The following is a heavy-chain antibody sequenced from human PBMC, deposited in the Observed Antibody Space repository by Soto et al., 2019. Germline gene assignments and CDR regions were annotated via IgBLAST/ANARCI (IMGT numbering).Heavy chain of an antibody. Sequence: GGSLRLSCAASGLTFNPYWMQWVRQAPGKGLVWVSRIKSDGSYTNYADSVKGRFTISRDNAKNTLFLQMNSLGAEDTAVYYCATGGGGYFTYWGQGTLVTVSS. CDR1: GLTFNPYW. D-gene: IGHD3-22*01. V-gene: IGHV3-74*01. CDR3: ATGGGGYFTY. CDR2: IKSDGSYT. J-gene: IGHJ4*02.